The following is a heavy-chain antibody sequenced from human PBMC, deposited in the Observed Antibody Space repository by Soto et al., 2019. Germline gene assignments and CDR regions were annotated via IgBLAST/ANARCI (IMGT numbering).Heavy chain of an antibody. CDR2: IYPGDSDT. V-gene: IGHV5-51*01. CDR1: GYSFTSYW. D-gene: IGHD1-7*01. Sequence: GESLKISCKGSGYSFTSYWIGWVRQMPGKGLEWMGTIYPGDSDTRYSPSFQGQVTISADKSISTAYLQWSSLKASDTAMYYCASSITGTTSWFDPWGQGTLVTVSS. J-gene: IGHJ5*02. CDR3: ASSITGTTSWFDP.